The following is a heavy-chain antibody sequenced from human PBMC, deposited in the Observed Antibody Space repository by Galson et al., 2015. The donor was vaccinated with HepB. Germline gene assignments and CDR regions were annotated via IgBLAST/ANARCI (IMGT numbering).Heavy chain of an antibody. D-gene: IGHD2-15*01. CDR1: GYTFTGYY. CDR2: INPNSGGT. CDR3: ARGPRRILGYCSGGSCYPQDY. J-gene: IGHJ4*02. V-gene: IGHV1-2*02. Sequence: SVTVSCKASGYTFTGYYMHWVRQAPGQGLEWMGWINPNSGGTNYAQKFQGRVTMTRDTSISTAYMELSRLRSDDTAVYYCARGPRRILGYCSGGSCYPQDYWGQGTLVTVSS.